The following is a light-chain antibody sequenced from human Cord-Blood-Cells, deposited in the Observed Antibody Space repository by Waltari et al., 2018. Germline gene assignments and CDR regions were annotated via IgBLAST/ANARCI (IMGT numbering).Light chain of an antibody. CDR1: QSISSY. J-gene: IGKJ1*01. V-gene: IGKV1-39*01. Sequence: DIQMTQSPSSLSASVGDRVTITCRASQSISSYLNWYQQKPGKAPKLLIYAASSLQSGVPSRFMGSGAGTDCTLTRSCLQPEDFATYYCQQSYSTPRTFGKGTKVEIK. CDR3: QQSYSTPRT. CDR2: AAS.